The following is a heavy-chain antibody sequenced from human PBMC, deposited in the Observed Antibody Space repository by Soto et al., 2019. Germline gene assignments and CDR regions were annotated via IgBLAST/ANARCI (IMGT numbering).Heavy chain of an antibody. CDR3: ARTYCSSTSCYSVYVFEF. CDR2: INAGNGNT. D-gene: IGHD2-2*01. J-gene: IGHJ3*01. CDR1: GYTFTSYA. V-gene: IGHV1-3*01. Sequence: ASVKVSCKASGYTFTSYAMHWVRQAPGQRLEWMGWINAGNGNTKYSQKFQGRVTITRDTSASTAYMELSSLRSEDTAVYYCARTYCSSTSCYSVYVFEFWGQGTLVTVSS.